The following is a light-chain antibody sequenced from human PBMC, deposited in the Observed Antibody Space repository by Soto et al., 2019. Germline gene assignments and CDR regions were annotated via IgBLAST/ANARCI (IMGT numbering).Light chain of an antibody. Sequence: EIVWTQSPGTLSLSPGERATLSCRASESVSGRQLAWYQQKPGQAPRLIMYSATNRATGIPDRFGGSVSGTDFTLTISSLEPEDFAVFYCQQYATSPSFGQGTRLEI. CDR3: QQYATSPS. V-gene: IGKV3-20*01. CDR1: ESVSGRQ. CDR2: SAT. J-gene: IGKJ5*01.